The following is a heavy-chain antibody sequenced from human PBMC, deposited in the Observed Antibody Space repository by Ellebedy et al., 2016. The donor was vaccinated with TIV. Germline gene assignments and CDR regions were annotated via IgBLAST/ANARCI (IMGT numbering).Heavy chain of an antibody. Sequence: PGGSLRLSCAASGFTFSRSLMSLVRQAPGQGLDWVATIKLDGSENYYVASVKGRFTISRDNAKNSLYLQTNSLRADDTAMYYCARETGITAGGRALDYWGQGTLVTVSS. J-gene: IGHJ4*02. D-gene: IGHD2-15*01. CDR1: GFTFSRSL. CDR2: IKLDGSEN. V-gene: IGHV3-7*03. CDR3: ARETGITAGGRALDY.